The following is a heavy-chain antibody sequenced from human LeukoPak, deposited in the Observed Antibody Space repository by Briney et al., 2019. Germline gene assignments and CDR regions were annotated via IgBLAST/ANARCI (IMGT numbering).Heavy chain of an antibody. CDR1: GFTFSSYW. CDR2: IKQDGSEK. J-gene: IGHJ6*02. V-gene: IGHV3-7*01. Sequence: GGSLRLSCAASGFTFSSYWMSWVRQAPGKGLEWVANIKQDGSEKYYVDSVKGRFTISRDNAKNSLYLQMNSLRAEDTSVYYCARSQHPRIAAGPTGMDVWGQGTTVTVSS. D-gene: IGHD6-13*01. CDR3: ARSQHPRIAAGPTGMDV.